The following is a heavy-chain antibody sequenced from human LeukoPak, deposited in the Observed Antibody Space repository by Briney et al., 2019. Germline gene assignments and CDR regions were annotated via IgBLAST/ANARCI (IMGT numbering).Heavy chain of an antibody. V-gene: IGHV3-30*04. CDR2: ISYDGSNK. CDR3: ARDGHYYDSSGYYAYYFDY. J-gene: IGHJ4*02. Sequence: GGSLGLSCAASGFTFSSYAMHWVRQAPGKGLEWVAVISYDGSNKYYADSVKGRFTISRDNSKTTLYLQMNSLRAEDTAVYYCARDGHYYDSSGYYAYYFDYWGQGTLVTVSS. CDR1: GFTFSSYA. D-gene: IGHD3-22*01.